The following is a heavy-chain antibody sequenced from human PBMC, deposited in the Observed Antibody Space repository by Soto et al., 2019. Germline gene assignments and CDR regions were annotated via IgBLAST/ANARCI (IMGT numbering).Heavy chain of an antibody. V-gene: IGHV1-46*03. CDR2: INPSGGST. Sequence: ASVKVSCKASGYTFTSYYMHWVRQAPGQGLEWMGIINPSGGSTSYAQKFQGRVTMTRDTSTSTVYMELSSLRSEDTAVYYCAKGSGVVAALGNFDYWGQGTLVTVSS. J-gene: IGHJ4*02. CDR3: AKGSGVVAALGNFDY. D-gene: IGHD2-15*01. CDR1: GYTFTSYY.